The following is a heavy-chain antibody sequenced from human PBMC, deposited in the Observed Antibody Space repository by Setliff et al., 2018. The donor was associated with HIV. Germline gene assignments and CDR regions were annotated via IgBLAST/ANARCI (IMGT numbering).Heavy chain of an antibody. V-gene: IGHV4-39*01. Sequence: PSETLSLTCTVSGASIPSSSHYWGWIRQPPGKGLQWIGTIFSSGSTYYDPSLKSRVTISIDSTKNQISLKLNFVTAADTAVYYCARHVDIVAPFDFWGQGTRVTVSS. CDR1: GASIPSSSHY. CDR3: ARHVDIVAPFDF. CDR2: IFSSGST. J-gene: IGHJ4*02. D-gene: IGHD5-12*01.